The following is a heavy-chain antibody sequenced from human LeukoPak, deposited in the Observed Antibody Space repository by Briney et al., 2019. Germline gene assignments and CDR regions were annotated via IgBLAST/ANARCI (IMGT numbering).Heavy chain of an antibody. CDR2: ITSSSSSI. Sequence: GGSLRLSCAASGFTFSSYSMNWVRQAPGKGLEWISYITSSSSSIHYADSVKGRFTVSRDNAKNSVYLQMNSLRDEDTAVYYCARHYYGSGSVDYWGQGTLVTVSS. D-gene: IGHD3-10*01. CDR3: ARHYYGSGSVDY. J-gene: IGHJ4*02. V-gene: IGHV3-48*02. CDR1: GFTFSSYS.